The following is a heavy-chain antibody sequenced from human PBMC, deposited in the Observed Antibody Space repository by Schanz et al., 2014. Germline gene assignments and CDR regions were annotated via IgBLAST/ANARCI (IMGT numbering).Heavy chain of an antibody. D-gene: IGHD6-6*01. Sequence: EVQLVESGGGFVQPGGSLRLSCAASGFTFSDSWMHWVRQAPGKGLVWVSRTSHDGSFTTFADSVKGRFTISRDNTKNTLFLQMNNLRPEDAAMYASARVGRDYISSSGLDSLHDWGQGSLVTVS. CDR1: GFTFSDSW. J-gene: IGHJ4*02. V-gene: IGHV3-74*01. CDR2: TSHDGSFT. CDR3: ARVGRDYISSSGLDSLHD.